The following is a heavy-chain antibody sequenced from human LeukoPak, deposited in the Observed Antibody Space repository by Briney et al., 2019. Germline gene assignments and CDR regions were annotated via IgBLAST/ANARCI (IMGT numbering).Heavy chain of an antibody. CDR1: GFTFSNYA. D-gene: IGHD3-10*01. CDR3: AKDRGGYYYYYDIDV. CDR2: ISGSGGST. J-gene: IGHJ6*02. V-gene: IGHV3-23*01. Sequence: GGSLRLSCAASGFTFSNYAMTRVCQAPGEGLEWVSTISGSGGSTYYADSVKGRFTISRDNSKDTLYLQMNSLRAEDRAVYYCAKDRGGYYYYYDIDVWGQGTTVTVSS.